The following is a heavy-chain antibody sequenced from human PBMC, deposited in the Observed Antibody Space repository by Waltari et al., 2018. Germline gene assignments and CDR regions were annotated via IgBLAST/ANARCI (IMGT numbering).Heavy chain of an antibody. CDR2: RWYDGSNK. D-gene: IGHD6-19*01. V-gene: IGHV3-33*01. CDR1: GFTFSSYG. J-gene: IGHJ4*02. Sequence: QVQLVESGGGVVQPGRSLRLSCAASGFTFSSYGMHWVRQAPGKGLEWVAVRWYDGSNKYYADSVKGRFSISRDNSKNTLYLQMNSLRAEDTAVYYCARPRPPGQWLAHLDYWGQGTLVTVSS. CDR3: ARPRPPGQWLAHLDY.